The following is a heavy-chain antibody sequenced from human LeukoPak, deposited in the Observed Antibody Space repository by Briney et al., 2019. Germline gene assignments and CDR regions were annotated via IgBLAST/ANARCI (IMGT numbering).Heavy chain of an antibody. CDR2: IYYSRST. V-gene: IGHV4-59*01. D-gene: IGHD1-1*01. CDR1: GGSISSYY. CDR3: ARGGNGAYYFDY. J-gene: IGHJ4*02. Sequence: SETLSLTCTVSGGSISSYYWSWIRQPPGKGLEGIGYIYYSRSTNYNTSLKSRVTISVDTCKHQFSLKLSSVTGADTAVYYCARGGNGAYYFDYWGQGTLVTVSS.